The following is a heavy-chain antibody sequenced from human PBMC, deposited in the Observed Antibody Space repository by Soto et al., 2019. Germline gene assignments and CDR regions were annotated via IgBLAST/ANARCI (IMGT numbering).Heavy chain of an antibody. CDR2: ISTGGRTI. D-gene: IGHD2-2*01. CDR1: GFTFSTYS. J-gene: IGHJ4*02. V-gene: IGHV3-48*01. Sequence: GGSLRLSCAASGFTFSTYSMNWVRQAPGKGLEWISYISTGGRTIYYSDSVKGRFTISRDSARSSLFLQMNSLRAEDTAVYFCARIDLVSDRDFWGQGTLVTVSS. CDR3: ARIDLVSDRDF.